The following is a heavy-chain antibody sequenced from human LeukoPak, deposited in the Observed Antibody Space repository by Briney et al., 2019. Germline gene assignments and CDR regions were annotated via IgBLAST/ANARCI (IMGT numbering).Heavy chain of an antibody. CDR2: ISHDGSNK. CDR1: GFTFGSYG. D-gene: IGHD3-22*01. Sequence: PGGSLRLSCAASGFTFGSYGIHWVRQAPGEGLEWVAVISHDGSNKYYADSVKGRFTISRDNSKNTLYLQMNSLRAEDTAVYYCAKVNYYDSSGYLDYWGQGTLVTVSS. V-gene: IGHV3-30*18. J-gene: IGHJ4*02. CDR3: AKVNYYDSSGYLDY.